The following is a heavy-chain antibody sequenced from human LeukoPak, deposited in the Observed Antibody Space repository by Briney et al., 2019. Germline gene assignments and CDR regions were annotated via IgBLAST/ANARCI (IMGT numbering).Heavy chain of an antibody. CDR1: GGSISSYY. CDR3: AREGGPYRPLDY. Sequence: SETLSLTCTVSGGSISSYYWTWIRQPPGKGLGLEWIGYIYYSGGTNYNPSLKSRVTISIDTSKNQVSLKLSSVTAADTAVYYCAREGGPYRPLDYSGQGTLVTVSS. J-gene: IGHJ4*02. V-gene: IGHV4-59*12. CDR2: IYYSGGT.